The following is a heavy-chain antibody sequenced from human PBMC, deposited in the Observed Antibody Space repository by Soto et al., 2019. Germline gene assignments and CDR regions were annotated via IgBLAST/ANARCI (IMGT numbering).Heavy chain of an antibody. V-gene: IGHV3-21*01. CDR2: ISSSSSYI. J-gene: IGHJ4*02. D-gene: IGHD5-18*01. CDR1: GFTFSSYS. Sequence: ESGGGLVKPGGSLRLSCAASGFTFSSYSMNWVRQAPGKGLEWVSSISSSSSYIYYADSVKGRFTISRDNAKNSLYLQMNSLRAEDTAVYYCARDLDTAMVTFDYWGQGTLVTVSS. CDR3: ARDLDTAMVTFDY.